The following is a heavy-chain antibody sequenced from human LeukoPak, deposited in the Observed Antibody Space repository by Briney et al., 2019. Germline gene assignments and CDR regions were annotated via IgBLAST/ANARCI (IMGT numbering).Heavy chain of an antibody. CDR3: ASGGKRRKIAFDI. D-gene: IGHD1-1*01. V-gene: IGHV1-8*01. J-gene: IGHJ3*02. CDR1: GYTFTNYG. CDR2: MNPNSANT. Sequence: ASVKVSCKASGYTFTNYGINWVRQAPGQGLEWMGWMNPNSANTGYAQKFQGRVTITRNTSISTAYMELSSLRSEDTAVYYCASGGKRRKIAFDIWGQGTMVTVSS.